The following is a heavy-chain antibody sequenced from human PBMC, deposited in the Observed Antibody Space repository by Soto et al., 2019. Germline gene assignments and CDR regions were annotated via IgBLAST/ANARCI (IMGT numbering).Heavy chain of an antibody. CDR2: ISGSGGST. Sequence: GGSLRLSCAASGFTFSSYAMSWVRQAPGKGLEWVSVISGSGGSTYYADSVKGRFTISRDNSKNTLYLQMNSLRAEDTAVYYCAKDRSTYYLVPPFDPWGQGTLVTVSS. D-gene: IGHD3-10*01. V-gene: IGHV3-23*01. J-gene: IGHJ5*02. CDR1: GFTFSSYA. CDR3: AKDRSTYYLVPPFDP.